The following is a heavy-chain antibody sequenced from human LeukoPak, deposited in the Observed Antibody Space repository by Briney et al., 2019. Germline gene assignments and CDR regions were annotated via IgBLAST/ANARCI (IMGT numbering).Heavy chain of an antibody. Sequence: GGTLRLSCAASGFTFSSYGMSWVRQAPGKGLEWVSIIYSGGSTFYADSAKGRFTISRDNSKNTLYLQMNSLRAEDTAVYYCARGGSYLSAFDIWGQGTMVTVSS. D-gene: IGHD1-26*01. V-gene: IGHV3-53*01. CDR1: GFTFSSYG. CDR3: ARGGSYLSAFDI. CDR2: IYSGGST. J-gene: IGHJ3*02.